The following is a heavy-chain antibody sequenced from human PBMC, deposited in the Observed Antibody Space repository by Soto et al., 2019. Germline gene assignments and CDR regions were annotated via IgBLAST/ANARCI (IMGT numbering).Heavy chain of an antibody. CDR1: GFTFSSYG. D-gene: IGHD6-19*01. CDR3: ARGIKYSGGWYGDYYYYGMDV. CDR2: IWYDGSNK. Sequence: GGSLRLSCAASGFTFSSYGMHWVRQAPGKGLEWVAVIWYDGSNKYYADSVKGRFTISRDNSKNTLYLQMNSLRAEDTAVYYCARGIKYSGGWYGDYYYYGMDVWGQGTTVTVSS. J-gene: IGHJ6*02. V-gene: IGHV3-33*01.